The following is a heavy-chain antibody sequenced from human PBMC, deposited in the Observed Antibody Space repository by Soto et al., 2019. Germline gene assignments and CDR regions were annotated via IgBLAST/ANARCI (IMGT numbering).Heavy chain of an antibody. CDR3: GGGTHYGSRSYSIHSGFQYYCDIDV. D-gene: IGHD3-10*01. J-gene: IGHJ6*03. CDR1: GASLSGYY. CDR2: INESGSP. V-gene: IGHV4-34*01. Sequence: QVQLQQWGAGLLKPSETLSLTCAVYGASLSGYYWTWIRQSPGKGLEWIAEINESGSPNYSPSLKSRVTISIVKSQNEFSRTLSSVTAADTAVYYCGGGTHYGSRSYSIHSGFQYYCDIDVWGKGTTVTVPS.